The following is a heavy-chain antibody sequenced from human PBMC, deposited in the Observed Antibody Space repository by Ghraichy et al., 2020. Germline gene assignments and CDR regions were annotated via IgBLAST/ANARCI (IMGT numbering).Heavy chain of an antibody. CDR1: GGTFSSYA. J-gene: IGHJ6*02. Sequence: SVKVSCKASGGTFSSYAISWVRQAPGQGLEWMGGIIPILGIANYAQKFQGRVTITADKSTSTAYMELSSLRSEDTAVYYCARTVTRGADYYYGMDVWGQGTTVTVSS. CDR3: ARTVTRGADYYYGMDV. V-gene: IGHV1-69*10. D-gene: IGHD4-17*01. CDR2: IIPILGIA.